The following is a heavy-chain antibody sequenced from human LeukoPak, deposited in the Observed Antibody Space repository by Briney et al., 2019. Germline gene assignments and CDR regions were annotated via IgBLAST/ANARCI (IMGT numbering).Heavy chain of an antibody. D-gene: IGHD5-18*01. J-gene: IGHJ4*02. Sequence: SETLSLTCAVSGGSISSSNWWSWVRQPPGKGLEWIGEIYHNGYTNYNPSLKSRVTMSVDKSKNHFSLNLRSVTAADMAVYYCARGAPRGYSYGYADYWGQGTLVTVSS. CDR1: GGSISSSNW. CDR3: ARGAPRGYSYGYADY. CDR2: IYHNGYT. V-gene: IGHV4-4*02.